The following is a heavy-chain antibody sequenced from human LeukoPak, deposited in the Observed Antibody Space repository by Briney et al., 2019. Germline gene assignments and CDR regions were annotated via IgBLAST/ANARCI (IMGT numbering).Heavy chain of an antibody. CDR1: GGSFSGYY. V-gene: IGHV4-34*01. CDR3: ARLPGYVDL. Sequence: SETLSLTCAVYGGSFSGYYWSWIRQPPGKGLEWIGEINHSGSTNYNPSLKSRVTISVDTSKNQFSLKLSSVTAADTAVYYCARLPGYVDLWGRGTLVTVSS. J-gene: IGHJ2*01. CDR2: INHSGST.